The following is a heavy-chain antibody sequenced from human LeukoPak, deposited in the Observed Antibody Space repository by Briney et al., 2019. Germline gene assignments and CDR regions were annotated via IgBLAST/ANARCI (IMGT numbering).Heavy chain of an antibody. J-gene: IGHJ3*02. D-gene: IGHD1-26*01. CDR2: SRNKANSYTT. Sequence: GGSLRLSCAASGFTFSDHYMDWVRQAPGKGLEWVGRSRNKANSYTTEYAAPVKGRFTISRDESKNSLYLQMNSLRSEDTAVYYCVGGLSGSNLDGVDIGAKGQWSVSLQ. CDR1: GFTFSDHY. V-gene: IGHV3-72*01. CDR3: VGGLSGSNLDGVDI.